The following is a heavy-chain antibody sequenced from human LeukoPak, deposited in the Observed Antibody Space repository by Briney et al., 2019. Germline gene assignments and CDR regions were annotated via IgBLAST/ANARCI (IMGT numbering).Heavy chain of an antibody. D-gene: IGHD1-26*01. CDR1: GGSFSGYY. J-gene: IGHJ4*02. CDR2: IDTSGST. CDR3: ARQDSKVGAYTGPYYFDY. Sequence: SETLSLTCAVYGGSFSGYYWSWIRQPAGKGLEWIGRIDTSGSTHDNPSLKSRVNMSVGPSNNQFSLKLSSVTAADTAVYYCARQDSKVGAYTGPYYFDYWGQGTLVTVSS. V-gene: IGHV4-59*10.